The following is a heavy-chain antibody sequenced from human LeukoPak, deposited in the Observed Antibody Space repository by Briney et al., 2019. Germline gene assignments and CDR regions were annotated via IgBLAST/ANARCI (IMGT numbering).Heavy chain of an antibody. CDR2: IYHSGST. D-gene: IGHD3-16*02. CDR3: ARGAFGGVIATGY. J-gene: IGHJ4*02. Sequence: KPSETLSLTCTVSGGSISSYYWGWIRQPPGKGLEWIGSIYHSGSTYYNPSLKSRVTISVDTSKNQFSLKLSSVTAADTAVYYCARGAFGGVIATGYWGQGTLVTVSS. V-gene: IGHV4-38-2*02. CDR1: GGSISSYY.